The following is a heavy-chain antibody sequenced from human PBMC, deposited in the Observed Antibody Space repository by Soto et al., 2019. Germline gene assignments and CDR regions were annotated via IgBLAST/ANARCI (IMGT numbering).Heavy chain of an antibody. CDR3: AKDPNDSSGSINWFDV. V-gene: IGHV3-30*18. CDR2: MSYDGSHK. D-gene: IGHD3-22*01. J-gene: IGHJ5*02. CDR1: GFTFSRYG. Sequence: GGSLRLSCAASGFTFSRYGMHWVRQAPGKGLEWLTVMSYDGSHKQYADSVKGRFTISRDNSKNTVYLQMDSLTTEDTAVYYCAKDPNDSSGSINWFDVWGQGTLVTVSS.